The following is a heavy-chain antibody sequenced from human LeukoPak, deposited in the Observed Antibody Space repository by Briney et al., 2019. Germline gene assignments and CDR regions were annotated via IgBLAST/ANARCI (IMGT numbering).Heavy chain of an antibody. D-gene: IGHD3-22*01. CDR3: ATHSSGYYYVNPLWQH. CDR2: INPSGGST. CDR1: GYTFTSYY. J-gene: IGHJ1*01. Sequence: ASVKVSCKASGYTFTSYYMHWVRQAPGQGLEWMGIINPSGGSTSYAQKFQGRVTMTEDTSTDTAYMELSSLRSEDTAVYYCATHSSGYYYVNPLWQHWGQGTLVTVSS. V-gene: IGHV1-46*01.